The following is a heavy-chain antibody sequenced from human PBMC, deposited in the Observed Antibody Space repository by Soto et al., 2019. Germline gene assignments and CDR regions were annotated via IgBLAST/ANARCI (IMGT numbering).Heavy chain of an antibody. J-gene: IGHJ5*02. CDR2: ISGSGGST. CDR1: GFTFSSYA. Sequence: PGGSLRLSCAASGFTFSSYAMSWVRQAPGKGLEWVSAISGSGGSTYYADSVKGRFTISRDNSKNTLYLQMNSLRAEDTAVYYCAKDKIGASSWLNWFDPWGQGTLVTVSS. D-gene: IGHD6-13*01. CDR3: AKDKIGASSWLNWFDP. V-gene: IGHV3-23*01.